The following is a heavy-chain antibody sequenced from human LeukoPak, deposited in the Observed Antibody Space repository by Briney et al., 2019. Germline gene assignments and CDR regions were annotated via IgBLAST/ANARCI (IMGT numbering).Heavy chain of an antibody. CDR1: GGSFSGYY. CDR2: INHSGST. V-gene: IGHV4-34*01. D-gene: IGHD6-13*01. Sequence: ETLSLTCAVYGGSFSGYYWSWIRQPPGKGLECIGEINHSGSTNYNPSLKSRVTMSVDTSKNQFSLKLSSVTAADTAVYYCARGGHIAAAGPGRVDYWGQGTLVTVSS. CDR3: ARGGHIAAAGPGRVDY. J-gene: IGHJ4*02.